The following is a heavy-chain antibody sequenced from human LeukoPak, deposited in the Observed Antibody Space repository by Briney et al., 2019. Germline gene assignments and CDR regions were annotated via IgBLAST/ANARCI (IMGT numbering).Heavy chain of an antibody. CDR3: AKDGSSGWPSDVFDI. CDR2: ISGSSGTT. Sequence: GGSLRLSCTASGFTFSSYAMSWVRQAPGMGLEWVSAISGSSGTTYYADSVKGRFTISRDNSKNTLYLQMSSPRAEDTAVYYCAKDGSSGWPSDVFDIWGQGTMVTVSS. J-gene: IGHJ3*02. V-gene: IGHV3-23*01. D-gene: IGHD6-19*01. CDR1: GFTFSSYA.